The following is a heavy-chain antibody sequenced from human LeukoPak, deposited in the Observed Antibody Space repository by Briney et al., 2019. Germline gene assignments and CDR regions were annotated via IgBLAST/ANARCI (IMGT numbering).Heavy chain of an antibody. J-gene: IGHJ4*02. Sequence: PGGSLRLSCAASGLTFSNYWMDWVRQAPGKGLEWVANIKQDGSEKNYVDSVRGRFIISRDNAKNSLYLQMNTLRADDTAVYYCARVQNGDYVGYWGQGTLVTVSS. D-gene: IGHD3-16*01. V-gene: IGHV3-7*03. CDR2: IKQDGSEK. CDR1: GLTFSNYW. CDR3: ARVQNGDYVGY.